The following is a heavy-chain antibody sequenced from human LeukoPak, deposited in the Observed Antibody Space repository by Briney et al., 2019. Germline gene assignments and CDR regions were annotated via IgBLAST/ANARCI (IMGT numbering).Heavy chain of an antibody. J-gene: IGHJ4*02. CDR3: AKRGESDGLYYFDS. V-gene: IGHV3-30*18. CDR2: ISHDGSKK. CDR1: GFTLSSYG. Sequence: GGSLRLSRAASGFTLSSYGMHWVRQPQGEGLEWVAVISHDGSKKYSAESVKGRFTISRDNSKNTLYLQMSSLRAEDTAVYYCAKRGESDGLYYFDSWGQGTLVTVSS. D-gene: IGHD3-10*01.